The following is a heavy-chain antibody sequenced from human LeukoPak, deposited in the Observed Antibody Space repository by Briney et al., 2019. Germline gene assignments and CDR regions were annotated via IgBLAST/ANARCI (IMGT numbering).Heavy chain of an antibody. V-gene: IGHV3-48*01. J-gene: IGHJ4*02. CDR3: AKSPLDIVLVVYAKYYFDY. CDR2: ISSSSSTI. Sequence: GGSLRLSCAASGFTFSSYSMNWVRQAPGKGLEWVSYISSSSSTIYYADSVKGRFTISRDNAKNSLYLQMNSLRAEDTAVYYCAKSPLDIVLVVYAKYYFDYWGQGTLVTVSS. D-gene: IGHD2-8*02. CDR1: GFTFSSYS.